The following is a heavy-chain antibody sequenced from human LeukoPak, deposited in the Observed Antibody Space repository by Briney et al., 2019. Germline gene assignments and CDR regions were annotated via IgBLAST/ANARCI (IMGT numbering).Heavy chain of an antibody. D-gene: IGHD5-18*01. CDR1: GSTFTGYY. V-gene: IGHV1-2*02. Sequence: GASVNLSCTPSGSTFTGYYMHWVRQAPGQGLEWMGWINPYSGGRNYAHKFQGSVTTTRDTSISTAYKELSRLSSDDTAVYYCASVYRRGYSYGEFDYWGQGTLVTVSS. CDR3: ASVYRRGYSYGEFDY. CDR2: INPYSGGR. J-gene: IGHJ4*02.